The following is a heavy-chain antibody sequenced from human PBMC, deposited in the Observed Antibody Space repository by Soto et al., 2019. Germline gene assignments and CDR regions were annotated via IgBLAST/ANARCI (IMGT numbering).Heavy chain of an antibody. CDR3: ARVLTFDTYYLDY. Sequence: PGGSLRLSCAASGFTFSSTPMHWVRQAPGQGLEWVALISYDGSNKYYADSVKGRFTISRDNSKNTLYLQMNSLRAEDTAVYYCARVLTFDTYYLDYWGQGTLVTVSS. CDR2: ISYDGSNK. V-gene: IGHV3-30-3*01. J-gene: IGHJ4*02. CDR1: GFTFSSTP. D-gene: IGHD2-2*02.